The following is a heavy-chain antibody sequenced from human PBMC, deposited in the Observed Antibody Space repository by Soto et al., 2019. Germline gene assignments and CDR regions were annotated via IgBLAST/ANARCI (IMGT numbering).Heavy chain of an antibody. CDR2: ISYDGSNK. V-gene: IGHV3-30*18. Sequence: GGSLRLSCAASGFTFSSYGMHWVRQAPGKGLEWVAVISYDGSNKYYADSVKGRFTISRDNSKNTLYLQMNSLRAEDTAVYYCAKDYLGLVVGVVPPGDYWGQGTLVTVSS. CDR3: AKDYLGLVVGVVPPGDY. J-gene: IGHJ4*02. D-gene: IGHD3-3*01. CDR1: GFTFSSYG.